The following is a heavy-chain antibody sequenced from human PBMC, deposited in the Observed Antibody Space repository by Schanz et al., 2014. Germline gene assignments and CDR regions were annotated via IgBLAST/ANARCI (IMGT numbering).Heavy chain of an antibody. Sequence: QVQLVQSEAEVKKPGSSVKVSCKASGGTFSSYTISWVRQAPGQGLEWMGRIIPILGIANYAQNFQGRVTITADKSTSTAYMELTSLRSEDTAVYYCARAHIVVEITIGRDDAFDIWGQGTVVTVSS. D-gene: IGHD2-21*01. CDR1: GGTFSSYT. V-gene: IGHV1-69*02. CDR3: ARAHIVVEITIGRDDAFDI. J-gene: IGHJ3*02. CDR2: IIPILGIA.